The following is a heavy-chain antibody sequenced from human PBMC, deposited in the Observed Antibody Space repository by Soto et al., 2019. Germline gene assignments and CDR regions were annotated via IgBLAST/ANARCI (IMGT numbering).Heavy chain of an antibody. Sequence: PVGSLRLSCAPPGFTFSSYSMNWVRQAQGKGLDWVSSISSSSSYIYYADSVKGRFTISRDNAKNSLYLQMNSLRAEDTAVYYCARDPVPGPIAAAGTAPWFDPWGQGTLVTVSS. CDR2: ISSSSSYI. D-gene: IGHD6-13*01. V-gene: IGHV3-21*01. J-gene: IGHJ5*02. CDR3: ARDPVPGPIAAAGTAPWFDP. CDR1: GFTFSSYS.